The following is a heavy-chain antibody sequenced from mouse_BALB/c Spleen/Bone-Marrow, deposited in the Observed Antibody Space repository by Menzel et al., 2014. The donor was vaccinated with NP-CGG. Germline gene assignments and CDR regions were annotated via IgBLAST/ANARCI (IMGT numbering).Heavy chain of an antibody. D-gene: IGHD1-1*01. CDR2: IWSGGST. J-gene: IGHJ4*01. CDR3: ARKLRYYAMDY. Sequence: VMLVESGPGLVQPSQSLSITCTVSGFSLTSYGVHWVRQPPGKGLEWLGVIWSGGSTDYNAAFTSRLSISKDNSKSQVFFKMNSLQANDTAIYYCARKLRYYAMDYWGQGTSVTVSS. V-gene: IGHV2-2*02. CDR1: GFSLTSYG.